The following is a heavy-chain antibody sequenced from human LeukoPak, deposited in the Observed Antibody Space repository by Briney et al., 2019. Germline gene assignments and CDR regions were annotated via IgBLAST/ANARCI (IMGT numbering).Heavy chain of an antibody. Sequence: GGSLRVSCAASTFTFSNDAMNCVRQAPGKGLEWVSRISGSGTGTHYADSVKGRFTISRDNSKNTLYLQMNSLRAEDTAVYYCAKEDDILTGYYPFDSWGQGTLVTASS. J-gene: IGHJ4*02. CDR3: AKEDDILTGYYPFDS. D-gene: IGHD3-9*01. CDR2: ISGSGTGT. CDR1: TFTFSNDA. V-gene: IGHV3-23*01.